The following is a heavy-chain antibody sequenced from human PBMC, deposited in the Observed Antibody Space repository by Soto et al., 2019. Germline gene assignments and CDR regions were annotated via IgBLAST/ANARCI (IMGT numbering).Heavy chain of an antibody. J-gene: IGHJ5*02. D-gene: IGHD5-18*01. Sequence: SHTRSLTCAISGCSVSSNSAAWNLIRQSPSRGLEWLGRTYYRSKWYNDYAVSVKSRITINPDTSKNQFSLQLNSVTPEDTAVYYCAREVTSVGGEEAWFDPWGQGTLVTVSS. CDR3: AREVTSVGGEEAWFDP. CDR1: GCSVSSNSAA. V-gene: IGHV6-1*01. CDR2: TYYRSKWYN.